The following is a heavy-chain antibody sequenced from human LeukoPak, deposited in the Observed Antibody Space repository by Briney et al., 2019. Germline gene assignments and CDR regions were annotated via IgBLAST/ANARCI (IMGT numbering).Heavy chain of an antibody. CDR2: IRYDGSNK. V-gene: IGHV3-30*02. Sequence: GGSLRLSCAASGFTYSSYGMHWVRQAPGKGPEWVAFIRYDGSNKYYADSVKGRFTISRDNSKNTLYLQMNSLRAEDTAVYYCAKDRSFEEWELAFDYWGQGTLVTVSS. CDR3: AKDRSFEEWELAFDY. CDR1: GFTYSSYG. D-gene: IGHD1-26*01. J-gene: IGHJ4*02.